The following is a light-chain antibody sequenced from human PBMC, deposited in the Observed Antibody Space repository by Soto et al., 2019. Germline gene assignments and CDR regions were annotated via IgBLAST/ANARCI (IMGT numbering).Light chain of an antibody. CDR3: NSYTSASFYV. CDR1: TSDIAGYNY. V-gene: IGLV2-14*01. J-gene: IGLJ1*01. CDR2: EVT. Sequence: QSVLAQPASVSGSPGQSITISCTGTTSDIAGYNYVSWYQQHPGKATKLLIYEVTSRASGVSHRFSGSKSGNTASLTISGLQAEDEAEYYCNSYTSASFYVFGTGTKLTVL.